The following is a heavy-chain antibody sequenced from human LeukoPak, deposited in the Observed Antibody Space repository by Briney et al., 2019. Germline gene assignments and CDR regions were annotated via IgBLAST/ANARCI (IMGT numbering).Heavy chain of an antibody. D-gene: IGHD1-20*01. CDR1: GFTLSSYA. V-gene: IGHV3-23*01. CDR2: ISGSGGST. CDR3: AKDPAAINGTTP. J-gene: IGHJ5*02. Sequence: PGGSLRLSCAPSGFTLSSYAMSWVRQAPGEGLEWVSAISGSGGSTYYADSVKGRFTISRDNSKNTLYLKTDSLRAEDRAVYCCAKDPAAINGTTPWRRGTLVTVSS.